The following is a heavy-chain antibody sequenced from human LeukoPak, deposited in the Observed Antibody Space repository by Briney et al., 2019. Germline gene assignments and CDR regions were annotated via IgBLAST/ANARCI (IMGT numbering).Heavy chain of an antibody. V-gene: IGHV4-30-4*01. CDR3: ARDCSGGSCYGAFDI. CDR2: IYDSGST. D-gene: IGHD2-15*01. Sequence: SETLSLTCTVSGASIRSGDYYWSWIRQPPGRGLEWIGYIYDSGSTYYNPSLKSRITISVDTSENRFSLKLSSVTATDTAVYYCARDCSGGSCYGAFDIWGQGTMVTVSS. CDR1: GASIRSGDYY. J-gene: IGHJ3*02.